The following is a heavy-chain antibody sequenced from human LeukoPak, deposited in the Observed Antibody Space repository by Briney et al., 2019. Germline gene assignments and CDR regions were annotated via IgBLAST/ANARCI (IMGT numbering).Heavy chain of an antibody. CDR3: ATGYCTSTTCYRSRFDY. D-gene: IGHD2-2*01. J-gene: IGHJ4*02. CDR1: GFTFSSYG. CDR2: IWYDGSNK. V-gene: IGHV3-33*01. Sequence: GRSLRLSCAASGFTFSSYGMHWVRQAPGKGLEWVAVIWYDGSNKYYADSVKGRFTISRDNSKNTLYLQMNSLRAEDTAVFYCATGYCTSTTCYRSRFDYWGQGTLVTVSS.